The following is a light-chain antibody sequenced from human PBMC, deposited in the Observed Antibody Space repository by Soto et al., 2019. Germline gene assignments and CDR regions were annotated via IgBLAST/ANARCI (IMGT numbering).Light chain of an antibody. J-gene: IGLJ3*02. V-gene: IGLV1-47*01. Sequence: QAVLTQPPSVSATPGQSITISCSGGSSNVAKNYVYWYQHLPGTAPKLLISKNDQRPSGIPDRISGSKSDTSAYLAITGLRSEDEGDYYCAAWDDNLGGLFGGGTKVTVL. CDR1: SSNVAKNY. CDR3: AAWDDNLGGL. CDR2: KND.